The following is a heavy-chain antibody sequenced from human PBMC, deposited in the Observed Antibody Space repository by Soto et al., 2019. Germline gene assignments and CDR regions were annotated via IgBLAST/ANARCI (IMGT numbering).Heavy chain of an antibody. CDR2: ISPSNGRT. J-gene: IGHJ5*02. CDR3: ARGEGRVVAARWFDP. D-gene: IGHD2-15*01. V-gene: IGHV1-18*01. CDR1: TYTFTNYA. Sequence: QVQLVQSGAEVKKPGASVKVACEASTYTFTNYAISWVRQAPGQGLEWMAWISPSNGRTNYAQKFQCGVTVTADTSTNTAYMELRSLRSDDTAMYYCARGEGRVVAARWFDPWGQGTQVTVSS.